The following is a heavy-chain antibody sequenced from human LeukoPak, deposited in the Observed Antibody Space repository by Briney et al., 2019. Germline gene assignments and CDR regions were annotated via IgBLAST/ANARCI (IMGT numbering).Heavy chain of an antibody. V-gene: IGHV3-48*01. CDR1: GFTFSSYS. D-gene: IGHD3-3*01. Sequence: PGGSLRLSCAASGFTFSSYSMNWVRQAPGKGLEWVSYIGGSSGIIDYADSVKGRFTISRDNAKNTLFLQMNSLRAEDTAVYYCGRSGDFWSGSGVAYWGQGTLVTVSS. CDR3: GRSGDFWSGSGVAY. J-gene: IGHJ4*02. CDR2: IGGSSGII.